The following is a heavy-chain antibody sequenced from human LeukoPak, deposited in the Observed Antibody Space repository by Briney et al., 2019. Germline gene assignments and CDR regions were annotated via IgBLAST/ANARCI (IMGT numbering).Heavy chain of an antibody. Sequence: GGSLRLSCAASGFTFNDYWMTWVRQAPGKGLEWVANIKQDGSEKYYVDSVKGRFTISRDDAKNSLYLQMNSLRAEDTAVYYCARGGATTFGLWGNAFDIWGQGTMVTVSS. J-gene: IGHJ3*02. D-gene: IGHD3-3*01. CDR3: ARGGATTFGLWGNAFDI. CDR1: GFTFNDYW. V-gene: IGHV3-7*01. CDR2: IKQDGSEK.